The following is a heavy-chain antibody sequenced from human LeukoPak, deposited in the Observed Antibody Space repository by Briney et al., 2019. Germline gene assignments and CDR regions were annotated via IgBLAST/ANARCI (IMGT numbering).Heavy chain of an antibody. Sequence: ASVKVSCKASGYTFTDYYLYWVRQAPGQGLEWMGRINPNSGGTTYAQNFQGRVTMTRDTSISTAYTELTRLTSDDTAVFYCARGSYTYPSWFDSWGQGTLVTVSS. J-gene: IGHJ5*01. D-gene: IGHD5-18*01. CDR2: INPNSGGT. V-gene: IGHV1-2*06. CDR1: GYTFTDYY. CDR3: ARGSYTYPSWFDS.